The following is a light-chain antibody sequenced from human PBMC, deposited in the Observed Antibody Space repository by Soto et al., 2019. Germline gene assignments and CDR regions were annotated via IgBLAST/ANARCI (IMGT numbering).Light chain of an antibody. V-gene: IGKV1-39*01. CDR1: QTISNR. J-gene: IGKJ1*01. Sequence: DIQMTQSASTLPASVEDTVTITCRASQTISNRLAWYQQKPGKAPKLLIYDASSLQSGVQSRFSGSGSGTDFTLTIRSLQPEDFATYYCKQSYTTTTCGQGTKVDIK. CDR2: DAS. CDR3: KQSYTTTT.